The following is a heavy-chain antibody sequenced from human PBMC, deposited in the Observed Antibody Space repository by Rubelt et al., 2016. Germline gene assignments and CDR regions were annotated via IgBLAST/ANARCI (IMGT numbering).Heavy chain of an antibody. J-gene: IGHJ3*02. CDR3: ARRGGRDILTGYYNHDAFDI. V-gene: IGHV4-59*08. Sequence: GSTNYNPSLKSRVTISVDTSKNQFSLKLSSVTAADTAVYYCARRGGRDILTGYYNHDAFDIWGQGTMVTVSS. D-gene: IGHD3-9*01. CDR2: GST.